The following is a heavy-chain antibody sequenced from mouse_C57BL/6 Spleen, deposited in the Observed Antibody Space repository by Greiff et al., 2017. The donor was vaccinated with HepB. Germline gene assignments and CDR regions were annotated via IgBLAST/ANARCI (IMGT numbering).Heavy chain of an antibody. V-gene: IGHV2-2*01. CDR1: GFSLTSYG. CDR3: ARNMITNWYFDV. J-gene: IGHJ1*03. Sequence: VQLQQSGPGLVQPSQSLSITCTVSGFSLTSYGVHWVRQSPGKGLEWLGVIWSGGSTDYNAAFISRLSISKDNSKSQVFFKMNSLQADDTAIYYCARNMITNWYFDVWGTGTTVTVSS. CDR2: IWSGGST. D-gene: IGHD2-4*01.